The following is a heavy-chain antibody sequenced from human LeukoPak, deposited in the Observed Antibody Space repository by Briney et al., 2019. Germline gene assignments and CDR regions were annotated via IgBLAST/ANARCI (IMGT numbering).Heavy chain of an antibody. D-gene: IGHD7-27*01. CDR1: GFTFSTYA. V-gene: IGHV3-30*14. Sequence: GGSLRLSCAASGFTFSTYAMHWVRQAPGKGLEWVALISFDGSNKYYADSVKGRFTISRDNSKNTVYLQMNSLRAEDTAVYFCARDLGTNDAFDIWGQGTMLTVSS. J-gene: IGHJ3*02. CDR3: ARDLGTNDAFDI. CDR2: ISFDGSNK.